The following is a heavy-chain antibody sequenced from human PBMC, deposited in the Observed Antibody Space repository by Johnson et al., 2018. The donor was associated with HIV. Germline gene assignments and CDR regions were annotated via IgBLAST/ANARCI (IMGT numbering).Heavy chain of an antibody. Sequence: VQLVESGGGVVRPGGSLRLSCAASGFTFDDYGMSWVRQAPGKGLEWVSGINWNGGSTAYVDSVKGRFTISRDNAKNSLYLQMNSLRAEDTAVYYCAKCIWGSSLIDAFDIWGQGTMVTVSS. CDR2: INWNGGST. J-gene: IGHJ3*02. D-gene: IGHD6-13*01. CDR3: AKCIWGSSLIDAFDI. V-gene: IGHV3-20*04. CDR1: GFTFDDYG.